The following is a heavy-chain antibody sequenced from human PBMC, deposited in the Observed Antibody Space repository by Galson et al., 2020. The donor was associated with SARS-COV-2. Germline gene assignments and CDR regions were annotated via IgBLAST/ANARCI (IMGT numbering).Heavy chain of an antibody. V-gene: IGHV3-21*01. Sequence: NSGGSLRLSCAASGFTFSSYSMNWVRQAPGKGLEWVSSISSSSSYIYYADSVKGRFTISRDNAKNSLYLQMNSLRAEDTAVYYCARDSGQQLVLVAFDIWGQGTMVTVSS. J-gene: IGHJ3*02. CDR3: ARDSGQQLVLVAFDI. D-gene: IGHD6-6*01. CDR2: ISSSSSYI. CDR1: GFTFSSYS.